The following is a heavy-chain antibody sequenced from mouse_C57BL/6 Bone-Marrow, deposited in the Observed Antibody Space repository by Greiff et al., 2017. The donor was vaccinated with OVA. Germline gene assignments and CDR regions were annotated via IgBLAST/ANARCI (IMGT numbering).Heavy chain of an antibody. J-gene: IGHJ4*01. D-gene: IGHD2-2*01. CDR2: IDPENGDT. V-gene: IGHV14-4*01. CDR3: IPDGYDTPYAMDY. CDR1: GFNIKDDY. Sequence: VQLQQSGAELVRPGASVKLSCTASGFNIKDDYMHWVKQRPEQGLEWIGWIDPENGDTEYASKFQGKATITADTSSNTAYLQLSSLTSEDTAVYYCIPDGYDTPYAMDYWGQGTSVTVSS.